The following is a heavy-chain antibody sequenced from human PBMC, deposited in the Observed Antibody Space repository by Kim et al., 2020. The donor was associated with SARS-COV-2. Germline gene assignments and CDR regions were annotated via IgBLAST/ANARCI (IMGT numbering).Heavy chain of an antibody. CDR3: ARPQLQYYYDSSGYSYAFDI. V-gene: IGHV4-39*01. D-gene: IGHD3-22*01. Sequence: RVTISVDTSKNQFSLKLSSVTAADTAVYYCARPQLQYYYDSSGYSYAFDIWGQGTMVTVSS. J-gene: IGHJ3*02.